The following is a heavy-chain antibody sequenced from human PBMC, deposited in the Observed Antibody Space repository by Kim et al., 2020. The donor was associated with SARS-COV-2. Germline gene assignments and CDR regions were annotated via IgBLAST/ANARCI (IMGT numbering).Heavy chain of an antibody. CDR1: GYTFTSYD. V-gene: IGHV1-8*01. Sequence: ASVKVSCKASGYTFTSYDINWVRQATGQGLEWMGWMNPNSGNTGYAQKFQGRVTMTRNTSISTAYMELSSLRSEDTAVYYCARVQPQAYNWFDPCGQGTLVTVSS. CDR3: ARVQPQAYNWFDP. CDR2: MNPNSGNT. D-gene: IGHD2-2*01. J-gene: IGHJ5*02.